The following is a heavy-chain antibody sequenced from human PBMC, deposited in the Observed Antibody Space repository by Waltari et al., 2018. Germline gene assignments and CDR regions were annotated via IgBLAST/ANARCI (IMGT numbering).Heavy chain of an antibody. V-gene: IGHV4-39*02. CDR2: IFHAASA. D-gene: IGHD6-19*01. CDR3: VRDRSSGLHWLDA. J-gene: IGHJ5*02. Sequence: QLQLQESGPGLVKPSATLSLTCPVPGCSIISDTYHWVWIRQPPGKGLEWIGTIFHAASAYYNPSLKGRFTVSAQTSRNEFSLRVTSVTATDTAVYYCVRDRSSGLHWLDAWGQGTLVTVSP. CDR1: GCSIISDTYH.